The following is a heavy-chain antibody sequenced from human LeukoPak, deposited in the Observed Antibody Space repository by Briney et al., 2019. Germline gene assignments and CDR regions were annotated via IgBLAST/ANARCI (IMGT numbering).Heavy chain of an antibody. J-gene: IGHJ6*02. CDR2: IWYDGSNK. CDR1: GFTFSSYG. CDR3: ARDLSECSSTSCYSYGMDV. Sequence: PGGSLRLSCAASGFTFSSYGMRWVRQAPGKGLEWVAVIWYDGSNKYYADSVKGRFTISRDNSKNTLYLQMNSLRAEDTAVYYCARDLSECSSTSCYSYGMDVWGQGTTVTVSS. V-gene: IGHV3-33*01. D-gene: IGHD2-2*02.